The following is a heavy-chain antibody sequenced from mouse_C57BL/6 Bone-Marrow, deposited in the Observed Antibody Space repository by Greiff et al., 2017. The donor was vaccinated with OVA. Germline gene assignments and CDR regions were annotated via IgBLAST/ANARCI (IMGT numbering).Heavy chain of an antibody. CDR3: ARGGYFLYYYAMDY. Sequence: VQLQQSGPELVKPGASVKLSCKASGYTFTSYDINWVKQRPGQGLEWIGWIYPRDGSTKYNEKFKGKATLTVDTSSSTAYMELHSLTSEDSAVYFCARGGYFLYYYAMDYWGQGTSVTVSS. CDR2: IYPRDGST. J-gene: IGHJ4*01. V-gene: IGHV1-85*01. D-gene: IGHD2-3*01. CDR1: GYTFTSYD.